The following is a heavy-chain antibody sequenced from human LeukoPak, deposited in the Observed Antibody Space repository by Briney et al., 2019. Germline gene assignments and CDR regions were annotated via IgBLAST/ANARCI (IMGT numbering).Heavy chain of an antibody. Sequence: TGGSLRLSCAASGLTFSSYAMSWVRQAPGKGLEWVSAISGSGGSTYYADSVKGRFTISRDNSKNTLYLQMNSLRAEDTAVYYCAKAIKWDYYYYGMDVWGQGTTVTVSS. CDR1: GLTFSSYA. J-gene: IGHJ6*02. V-gene: IGHV3-23*01. CDR2: ISGSGGST. CDR3: AKAIKWDYYYYGMDV. D-gene: IGHD2-8*01.